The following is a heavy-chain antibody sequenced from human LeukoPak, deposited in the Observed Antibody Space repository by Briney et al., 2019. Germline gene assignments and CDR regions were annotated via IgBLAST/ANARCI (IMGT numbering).Heavy chain of an antibody. J-gene: IGHJ4*02. CDR1: GYTFTAYY. D-gene: IGHD3-10*01. CDR2: INPNSGVT. CDR3: ARDLEGYHYGSGNYPQ. V-gene: IGHV1-2*02. Sequence: ASVKVSCKASGYTFTAYYMHWVRQAPGKGLEWMGWINPNSGVTNYPQKFQGRVTMTRDTSISTAYMELSSLTSDDTAVYYCARDLEGYHYGSGNYPQWGQGTLITVSS.